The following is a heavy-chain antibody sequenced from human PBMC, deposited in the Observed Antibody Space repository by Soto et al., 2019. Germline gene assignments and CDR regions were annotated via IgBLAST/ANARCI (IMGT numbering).Heavy chain of an antibody. V-gene: IGHV3-7*01. CDR1: GFSFSIKY. J-gene: IGHJ4*02. CDR3: AREIVVARGASYFDY. Sequence: GGSRRLPSATSGFSFSIKYMILVRQAPGKGLEWVATIWPGGSEKNYVDSVKGRFTISRDNAKNSLYLQMNSLRAEDTAVYYCAREIVVARGASYFDYWGPGTLVTVSS. D-gene: IGHD2-2*01. CDR2: IWPGGSEK.